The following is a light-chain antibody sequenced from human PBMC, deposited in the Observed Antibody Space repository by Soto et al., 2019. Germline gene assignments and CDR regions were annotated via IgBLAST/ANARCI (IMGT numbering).Light chain of an antibody. CDR2: AIS. CDR3: QQYSNTPYT. V-gene: IGKV3-20*01. J-gene: IGKJ1*01. Sequence: EIVLTQSPGTLSLSPGESAALSCRASQSVTSNYLVWYQQKPGQAPRLLIYAISSRAAGIPDRFNGSGSGTDLTLTITRLEPEESEVYYCQQYSNTPYTFGQGTRVEV. CDR1: QSVTSNY.